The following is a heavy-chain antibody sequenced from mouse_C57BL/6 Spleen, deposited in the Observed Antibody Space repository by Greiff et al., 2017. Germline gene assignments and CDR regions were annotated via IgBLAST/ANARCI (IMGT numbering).Heavy chain of an antibody. J-gene: IGHJ4*01. CDR1: GYTFTSSC. CDR2: IYPSGSET. CDR3: ARADCTMDY. Sequence: VQLQQPGPELVKPGSSVKLSCKASGYTFTSSCMHWVKHRPIQGLEWIGKIYPSGSETHYNHQFKDKDTLTVDKSSSTAYMQLSSLTSEDSAVYYCARADCTMDYWGQGTSVTVSS. V-gene: IGHV1-52*01.